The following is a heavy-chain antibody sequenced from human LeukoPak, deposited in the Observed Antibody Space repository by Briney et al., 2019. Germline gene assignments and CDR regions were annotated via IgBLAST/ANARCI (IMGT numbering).Heavy chain of an antibody. V-gene: IGHV3-23*01. CDR1: GFTVSSNY. J-gene: IGHJ4*02. Sequence: PGGSLRLSCAASGFTVSSNYMSWVRQAPGKGLEWVSGISGSGGNTFYADSVKGRFTIPRDNSKNTLNLKMNSLRVEDTAVYYCAKVEVQGVIRKNFGFWGQGTLVTVSS. D-gene: IGHD3-10*01. CDR3: AKVEVQGVIRKNFGF. CDR2: ISGSGGNT.